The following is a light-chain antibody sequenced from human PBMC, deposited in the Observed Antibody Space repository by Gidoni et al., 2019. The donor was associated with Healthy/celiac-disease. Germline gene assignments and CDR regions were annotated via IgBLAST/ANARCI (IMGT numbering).Light chain of an antibody. J-gene: IGKJ2*01. CDR2: GAS. V-gene: IGKV3-20*01. CDR3: QQYGSSPPYT. CDR1: QSVSSSY. Sequence: EIVLTQSPGTLSLSPGARATLSCRASQSVSSSYLAWYQQKPGQAPRLLIYGASSRATGIPDRFSGSGSGTDFTLTISRLEPEDFAVYYCQQYGSSPPYTFXQXTKLXIK.